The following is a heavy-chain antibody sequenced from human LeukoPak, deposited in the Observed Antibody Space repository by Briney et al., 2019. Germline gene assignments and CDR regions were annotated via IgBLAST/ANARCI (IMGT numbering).Heavy chain of an antibody. Sequence: PGGSLRLSCAASGFTFGDYAMHWVRQAPGKGLEGLSGISWNSGDIAYADSVKGRFTISRDNAKNSLYLQMNSLSPDDTALYHCAKLARAAVSDYWGQGTLVTVSS. CDR1: GFTFGDYA. V-gene: IGHV3-9*01. J-gene: IGHJ4*02. CDR2: ISWNSGDI. CDR3: AKLARAAVSDY. D-gene: IGHD6-13*01.